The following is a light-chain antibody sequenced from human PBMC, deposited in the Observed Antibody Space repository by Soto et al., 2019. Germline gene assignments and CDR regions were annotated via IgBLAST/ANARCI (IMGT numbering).Light chain of an antibody. J-gene: IGKJ1*01. CDR2: RGS. Sequence: EVVLTQSPGTLSLSPGERATLSCRASQNIRGNELAWYQQKPGQAPRLLIYRGSSRATGIPDRFSRRGSGTDFTLTISRLEPEDFAVYYCQDYGTSAPWTFGQGTKVEIK. CDR1: QNIRGNE. CDR3: QDYGTSAPWT. V-gene: IGKV3-20*01.